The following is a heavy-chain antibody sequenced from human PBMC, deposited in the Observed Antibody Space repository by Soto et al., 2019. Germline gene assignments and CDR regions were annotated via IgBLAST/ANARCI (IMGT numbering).Heavy chain of an antibody. D-gene: IGHD3-3*01. V-gene: IGHV1-69*13. CDR1: GGTFSSYA. CDR2: IIPIFGTA. Sequence: SVKVSCKASGGTFSSYAISWVRQAPGQGLEWMGGIIPIFGTANYAQKFQGRVTITADESTSTAYMELSSLRSEDTAVYYCASSNRLRFLEWSDTRYHYGMDVWGQGTTVTVSS. CDR3: ASSNRLRFLEWSDTRYHYGMDV. J-gene: IGHJ6*02.